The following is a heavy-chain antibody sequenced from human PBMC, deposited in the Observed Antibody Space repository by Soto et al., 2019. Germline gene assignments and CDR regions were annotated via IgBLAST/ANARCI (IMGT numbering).Heavy chain of an antibody. Sequence: GASVKVSCKASGYTFTSYGISWLRQAPGQGLEWMRWISAYNGNTNYAQKLQGRVTMTTDTSTSTAYMELRSLRSDDTAVYYCARDSVAGQTYYGKDVWGQGTTVTVSS. CDR3: ARDSVAGQTYYGKDV. CDR2: ISAYNGNT. V-gene: IGHV1-18*01. D-gene: IGHD6-19*01. CDR1: GYTFTSYG. J-gene: IGHJ6*02.